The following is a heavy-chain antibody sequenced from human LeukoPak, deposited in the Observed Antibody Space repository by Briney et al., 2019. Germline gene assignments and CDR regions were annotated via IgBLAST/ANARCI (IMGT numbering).Heavy chain of an antibody. D-gene: IGHD3-10*01. CDR3: AREPVPGGSGD. CDR1: GFTFSSYA. J-gene: IGHJ4*02. CDR2: ISGSGGST. V-gene: IGHV3-23*01. Sequence: GGSLSLSCAASGFTFSSYAMSGLREAPGKGLEWVTAISGSGGSTYYADSVKGRFPISRDNAKNSQYLQMNSLRAEDTAMYYGAREPVPGGSGDWGQGTLVTVSS.